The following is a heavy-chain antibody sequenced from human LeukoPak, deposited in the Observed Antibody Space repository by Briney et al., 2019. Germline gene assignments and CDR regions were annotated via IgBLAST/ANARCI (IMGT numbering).Heavy chain of an antibody. CDR3: ARGNFDWFNWFDP. J-gene: IGHJ5*02. CDR2: TYYRSEWFH. Sequence: SQTLSLTCVISGDSVSSNSAAWNWIRQSPSRGLEWLGRTYYRSEWFHDYAVSVKSRMIINPDTSKNQFSLKLSSVTAADTVVYYCARGNFDWFNWFDPWGQGTLVTVSS. D-gene: IGHD3-9*01. V-gene: IGHV6-1*01. CDR1: GDSVSSNSAA.